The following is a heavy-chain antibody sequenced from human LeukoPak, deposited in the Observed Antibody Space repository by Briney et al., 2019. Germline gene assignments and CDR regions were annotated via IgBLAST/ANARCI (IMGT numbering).Heavy chain of an antibody. V-gene: IGHV3-53*01. D-gene: IGHD1-1*01. CDR2: IYSGGGT. CDR3: ARGPLYWNDGLYFDY. Sequence: GGSLSLSCAASAFTVSSNYISWVRQAPGKGLDWVSVIYSGGGTYYADSVKGRFTISTDNSKNTTFRSINSLRTEDTAVYSRARGPLYWNDGLYFDYWGQGTLVTVSS. CDR1: AFTVSSNY. J-gene: IGHJ4*02.